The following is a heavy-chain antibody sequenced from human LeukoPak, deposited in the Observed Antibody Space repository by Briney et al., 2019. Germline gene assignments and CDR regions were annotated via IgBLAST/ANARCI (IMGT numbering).Heavy chain of an antibody. Sequence: GGSLRLSCAASGFTFSSYGMHWVRQAPGKGLEWVAFIRYDGSNKYYADSVKGRFTISRDNAKNSLYLQMNSLRAEDTAVYYCARDLSYSSSADFDYWGQGTLVTVSS. D-gene: IGHD6-6*01. CDR3: ARDLSYSSSADFDY. J-gene: IGHJ4*02. CDR1: GFTFSSYG. V-gene: IGHV3-30*02. CDR2: IRYDGSNK.